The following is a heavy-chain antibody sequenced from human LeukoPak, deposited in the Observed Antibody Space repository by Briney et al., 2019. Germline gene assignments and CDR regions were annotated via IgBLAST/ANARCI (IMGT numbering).Heavy chain of an antibody. D-gene: IGHD4-11*01. Sequence: PSQTLSLTCTVSGGSISSDDYYWSWIRQPPGKGLEWIGYIYYSGSTYYNPSLKGRVTISVDTSKNQFSLKLSSVTAADTAVYYCARDRDYSNNDAFDIWGQGTMVTVSS. CDR3: ARDRDYSNNDAFDI. CDR1: GGSISSDDYY. V-gene: IGHV4-30-4*08. CDR2: IYYSGST. J-gene: IGHJ3*02.